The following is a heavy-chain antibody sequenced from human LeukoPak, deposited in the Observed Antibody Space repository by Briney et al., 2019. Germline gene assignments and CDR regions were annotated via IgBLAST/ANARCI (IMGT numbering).Heavy chain of an antibody. CDR3: ARDLRYSSSWYLSPFDY. D-gene: IGHD6-13*01. Sequence: GGSLTLSCAASRFTFSSYNMNWVRQAPGKGLEWVSSISSSNSYIYYADSVKGRFTISRDNAKNSLYLQMHSLSAEDTSVYYCARDLRYSSSWYLSPFDYWGQGTLVTVSS. V-gene: IGHV3-21*01. CDR1: RFTFSSYN. CDR2: ISSSNSYI. J-gene: IGHJ4*02.